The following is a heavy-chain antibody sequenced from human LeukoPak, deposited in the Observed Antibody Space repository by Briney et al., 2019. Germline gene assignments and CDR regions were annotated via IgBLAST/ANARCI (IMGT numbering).Heavy chain of an antibody. Sequence: PGGSLRLSCAASGFTFSSYEMNWVRQAPGKGLEWVSYISSSGSTIFYADSVKGRFTSSRDNAKNSLYIQMNSLRAEDTAVYYCAGGWFGGEHFWGQGTLVTVSS. CDR3: AGGWFGGEHF. J-gene: IGHJ4*02. V-gene: IGHV3-48*03. CDR2: ISSSGSTI. CDR1: GFTFSSYE. D-gene: IGHD3-16*01.